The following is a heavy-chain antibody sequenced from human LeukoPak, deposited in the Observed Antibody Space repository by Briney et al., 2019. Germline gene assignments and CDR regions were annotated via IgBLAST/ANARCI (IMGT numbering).Heavy chain of an antibody. CDR3: ARDELYTYGYSYSEN. V-gene: IGHV4-4*07. J-gene: IGHJ4*02. CDR1: GASVSTYH. CDR2: IHNSGTT. Sequence: SETLSLTCSVPGASVSTYHWSWIRQAAGKGLEWIGRIHNSGTTNYNPSLKSRVTMSVDTSKNQFSLKLRSVTAADTAIYYCARDELYTYGYSYSENWGQGTLVAVSS. D-gene: IGHD5-18*01.